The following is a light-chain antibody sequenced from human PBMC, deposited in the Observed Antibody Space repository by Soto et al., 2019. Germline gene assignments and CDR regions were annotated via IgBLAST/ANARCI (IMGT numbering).Light chain of an antibody. V-gene: IGKV3-11*01. J-gene: IGKJ1*01. CDR2: LTS. CDR1: QAVNTR. CDR3: HQCQSWPRT. Sequence: EIVLTQSPATLSSFPGDRVTLSCRASQAVNTRLAWYQHNPGQAPRLLIYLTSNRAAGIPARFSGSGSETDFALSNSDVEPEDFAVYCSHQCQSWPRTVGQGTKLDSK.